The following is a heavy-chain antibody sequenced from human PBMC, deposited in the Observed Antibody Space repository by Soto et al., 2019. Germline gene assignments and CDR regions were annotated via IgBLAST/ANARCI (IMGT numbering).Heavy chain of an antibody. CDR1: GFTFSSRA. Sequence: PGGSLRLSCAASGFTFSSRAMSWVRQAPGKGLDWVSIISASGDHTYYADSVKGRFTISRDNSKNTLYLQVNSLRAEDTAVYYCAKLTYSDLWSGSHDSWGQGTLVTVSS. CDR3: AKLTYSDLWSGSHDS. V-gene: IGHV3-23*01. J-gene: IGHJ4*02. CDR2: ISASGDHT. D-gene: IGHD3-3*01.